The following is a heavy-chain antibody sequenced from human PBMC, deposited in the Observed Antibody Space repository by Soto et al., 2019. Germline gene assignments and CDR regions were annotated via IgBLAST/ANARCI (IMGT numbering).Heavy chain of an antibody. J-gene: IGHJ4*02. V-gene: IGHV4-39*01. Sequence: XATLSLTCTVSGGSFSNSNYYWGWIRQSPGKGLEWIGSVYYRGRSYSKSSVKSRVTISVDTSKNQFSLNLNSVTASDTAVYYCVSQRTSVLTQAYFDYWGPGALVTVSS. CDR2: VYYRGRS. CDR1: GGSFSNSNYY. CDR3: VSQRTSVLTQAYFDY. D-gene: IGHD2-8*01.